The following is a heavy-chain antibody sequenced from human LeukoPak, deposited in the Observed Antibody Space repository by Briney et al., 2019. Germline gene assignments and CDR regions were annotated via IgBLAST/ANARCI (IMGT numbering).Heavy chain of an antibody. CDR2: INHSGST. J-gene: IGHJ4*02. CDR1: RGSFSGYY. D-gene: IGHD1-26*01. CDR3: ARVRRIVGAPVDY. Sequence: SETLSLTCAVYRGSFSGYYWSWVRQPPGKGLERMGEINHSGSTSYNPSLKSRVIISVETSKNQHSLKLSSANAADTAVYYCARVRRIVGAPVDYLGQGTLVTGSS. V-gene: IGHV4-34*01.